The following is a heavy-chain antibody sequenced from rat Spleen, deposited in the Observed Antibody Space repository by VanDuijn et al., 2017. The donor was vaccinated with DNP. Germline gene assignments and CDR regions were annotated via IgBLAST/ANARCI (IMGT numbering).Heavy chain of an antibody. CDR3: AIQLGVFDY. J-gene: IGHJ2*01. V-gene: IGHV3-1*01. Sequence: EVQLQESGPGLVKPSQSLSLTCSVTGYSITSNYWGWIRQFPGNKVEYIGHITYRGNTNYNPSLVSRISITRDTSKNQFFLQLNSVTPEDSATYYCAIQLGVFDYWGQGVMVTVSS. CDR1: GYSITSNY. CDR2: ITYRGNT. D-gene: IGHD5-1*01.